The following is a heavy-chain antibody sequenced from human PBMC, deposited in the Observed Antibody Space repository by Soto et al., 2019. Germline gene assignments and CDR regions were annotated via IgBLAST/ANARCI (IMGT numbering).Heavy chain of an antibody. Sequence: SETLSLTCTVSGGSISSGGYYWSWIRQHPGKGLEWIGYIYYSGSTYYNPSLKSRVTISVDTSKNQFSLKLSSVTAADTAVYYCARDESYYGSGVYWVWGQGTLVTVSS. CDR3: ARDESYYGSGVYWV. D-gene: IGHD3-10*01. J-gene: IGHJ4*02. CDR1: GGSISSGGYY. V-gene: IGHV4-31*03. CDR2: IYYSGST.